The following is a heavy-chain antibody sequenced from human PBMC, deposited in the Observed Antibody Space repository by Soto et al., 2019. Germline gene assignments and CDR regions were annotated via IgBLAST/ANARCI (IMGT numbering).Heavy chain of an antibody. CDR1: GFAFSTYA. Sequence: GGSLRLSCAASGFAFSTYAMSWVRQAPGKGLEWVSAIAGNDGRTFFADSVKGRFTISRDNSKNTLSLQMSNLRAEDTAVYYCAKESPYCSGRNCRLYYFDFWGQGALVTVSS. CDR2: IAGNDGRT. J-gene: IGHJ4*02. CDR3: AKESPYCSGRNCRLYYFDF. V-gene: IGHV3-23*01. D-gene: IGHD2-15*01.